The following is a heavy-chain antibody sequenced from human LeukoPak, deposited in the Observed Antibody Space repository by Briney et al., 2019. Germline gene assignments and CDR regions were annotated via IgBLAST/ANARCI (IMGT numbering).Heavy chain of an antibody. J-gene: IGHJ5*02. CDR1: GYTFTGYY. Sequence: ASVKVSCKASGYTFTGYYIHWVRQAPGQGLEWMGWINPNSGGTNYAQKFQGRVTMTRDTSISTAYMELSRLRSDDTAVYYCAREGGGIPVAGINWFDPWGQGTLVTVSS. D-gene: IGHD6-19*01. V-gene: IGHV1-2*02. CDR2: INPNSGGT. CDR3: AREGGGIPVAGINWFDP.